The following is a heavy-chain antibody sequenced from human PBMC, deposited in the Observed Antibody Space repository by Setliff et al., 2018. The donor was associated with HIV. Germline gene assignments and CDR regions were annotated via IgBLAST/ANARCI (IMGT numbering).Heavy chain of an antibody. V-gene: IGHV1-69*04. CDR2: IIPIVTIA. J-gene: IGHJ5*02. Sequence: SVKVSCKASGGTFSSYAISWVRQAPGQGLEWMGRIIPIVTIAHYAEQFVGRVTITADKSTSTTYMEVSSLRSEDTVVYYCARERPGDHYESTGYQLADWFDPWGQGTLVTVSS. CDR1: GGTFSSYA. CDR3: ARERPGDHYESTGYQLADWFDP. D-gene: IGHD3-22*01.